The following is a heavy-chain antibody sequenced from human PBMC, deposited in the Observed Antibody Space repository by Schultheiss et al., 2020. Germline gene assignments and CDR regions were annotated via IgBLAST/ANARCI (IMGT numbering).Heavy chain of an antibody. D-gene: IGHD6-19*01. V-gene: IGHV3-43D*04. J-gene: IGHJ4*02. CDR1: GFTFDDYA. Sequence: GGSLRLSCAASGFTFDDYAMHWVRQAPGKGLEWVSLISWDGGSTYYADSVKGRFTISRDNAKNSLYLQMNSLRAEDTAVYYCASIIGWRWGRVYWGQGTLVTVSS. CDR2: ISWDGGST. CDR3: ASIIGWRWGRVY.